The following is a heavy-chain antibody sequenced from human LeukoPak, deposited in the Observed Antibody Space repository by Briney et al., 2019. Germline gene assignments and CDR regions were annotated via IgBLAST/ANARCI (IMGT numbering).Heavy chain of an antibody. CDR3: ARQGGSNSPYYYYYMDL. Sequence: SETLSLTCAVSGYSISSGYYWGWFRQPPGKGPEWIGCIYHSGTTYYNPSLKSRVTISVDTSKNQFSLMISSVTAADTAVYYCARQGGSNSPYYYYYMDLWGKGTTVTVSS. D-gene: IGHD6-13*01. CDR1: GYSISSGYY. V-gene: IGHV4-38-2*01. J-gene: IGHJ6*03. CDR2: IYHSGTT.